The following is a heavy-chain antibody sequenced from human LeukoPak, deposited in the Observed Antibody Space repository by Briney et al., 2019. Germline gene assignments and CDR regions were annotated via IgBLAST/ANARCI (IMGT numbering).Heavy chain of an antibody. CDR1: GDSISSGDYY. CDR2: ISSSGST. D-gene: IGHD3-10*01. V-gene: IGHV4-61*02. Sequence: SQTLSLTCTVSGDSISSGDYYWSWIRQPAGKGLEWIGRISSSGSTNYNPSLKSRVTISVDTSKNQFSLKLSSVTAADTAVYYCARDRGYYGSGRPNPVYYFDYWGQGTLVTVSS. J-gene: IGHJ4*02. CDR3: ARDRGYYGSGRPNPVYYFDY.